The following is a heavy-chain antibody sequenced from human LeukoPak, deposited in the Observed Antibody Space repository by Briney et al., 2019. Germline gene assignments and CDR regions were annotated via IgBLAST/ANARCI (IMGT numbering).Heavy chain of an antibody. CDR3: ARAYYDYVWGKNWFDP. CDR1: GGSFSGYY. J-gene: IGHJ5*02. D-gene: IGHD3-16*01. Sequence: SETLSLTCAVYGGSFSGYYWSWIRQPPGKGLEWIGEINHSGSTNYNPSLKSRVTISVDTSKNQFSLKLSSVTAADTAVYYCARAYYDYVWGKNWFDPWGQGTLVTVSS. CDR2: INHSGST. V-gene: IGHV4-34*01.